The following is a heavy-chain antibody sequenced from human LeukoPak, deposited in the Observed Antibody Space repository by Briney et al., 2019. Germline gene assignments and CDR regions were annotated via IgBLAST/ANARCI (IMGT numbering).Heavy chain of an antibody. V-gene: IGHV3-21*01. CDR2: ISSSSSYI. CDR1: GFTFSSYS. J-gene: IGHJ4*02. Sequence: GGSLRLSCAASGFTFSSYSMNWVRQAPGKGLEWVSSISSSSSYIYYADSVKGRFTISRDNAKNSLYLQMNSLRAEDTAVYYCARFEYYYDSSGYYYDPVAAYYFDYWGQGTLVTVSS. CDR3: ARFEYYYDSSGYYYDPVAAYYFDY. D-gene: IGHD3-22*01.